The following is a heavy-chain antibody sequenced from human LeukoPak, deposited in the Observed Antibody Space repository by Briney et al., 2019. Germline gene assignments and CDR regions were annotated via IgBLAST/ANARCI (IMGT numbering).Heavy chain of an antibody. CDR1: GFTFSNYA. CDR2: IRGGVGNT. CDR3: TKHFKENKVATSYAAFDM. V-gene: IGHV3-23*01. J-gene: IGHJ3*02. D-gene: IGHD5-12*01. Sequence: GGSLRLSCAASGFTFSNYAMSWVRQAPGKGLEWVSCIRGGVGNTYYADSVKGRVVISRDDSENTLYLQMNSLRAEDTAVYYCTKHFKENKVATSYAAFDMWGQGTMVTVSS.